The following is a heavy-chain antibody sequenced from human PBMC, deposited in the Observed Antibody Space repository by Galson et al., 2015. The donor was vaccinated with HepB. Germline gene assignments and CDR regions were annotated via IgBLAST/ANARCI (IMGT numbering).Heavy chain of an antibody. Sequence: SLRLSCAASAFSFGSYGMNWFRQAPGKGPEWISYIGPSCSDRKYADSVKGRFTISSDNAKNSLYLEMNSLRDEDTAVYYLARVADADYGDHSHFDYWGQGTLVTVSS. CDR1: AFSFGSYG. V-gene: IGHV3-48*02. J-gene: IGHJ4*02. CDR2: IGPSCSDR. CDR3: ARVADADYGDHSHFDY. D-gene: IGHD4-17*01.